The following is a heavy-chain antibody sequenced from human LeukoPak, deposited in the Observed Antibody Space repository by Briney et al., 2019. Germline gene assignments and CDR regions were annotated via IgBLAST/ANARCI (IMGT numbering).Heavy chain of an antibody. Sequence: GGSLRLSCAAPGFTFSSYSMNWVRQAPGKGLEWVSSISSSSSYIYYADSVKGRFTISRDNAKDSLYLQLNSLRAEDTAVYYCARDPRDISSSSWYLDAFDIWGQGTMVTVSS. V-gene: IGHV3-21*01. CDR2: ISSSSSYI. CDR1: GFTFSSYS. CDR3: ARDPRDISSSSWYLDAFDI. J-gene: IGHJ3*02. D-gene: IGHD6-13*01.